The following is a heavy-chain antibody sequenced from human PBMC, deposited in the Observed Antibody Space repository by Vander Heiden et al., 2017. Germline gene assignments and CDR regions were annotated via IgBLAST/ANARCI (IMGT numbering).Heavy chain of an antibody. CDR1: GGSITSSSYY. V-gene: IGHV4-39*01. D-gene: IGHD7-27*01. CDR3: ARQNWGSVGY. CDR2: IYYSGST. J-gene: IGHJ4*02. Sequence: QLQLQESGPGLVKPSETLSLTCTVSGGSITSSSYYWGWIRQPPGKGLEWIGSIYYSGSTYYNPSLKSRVTISVDTSKNQFSLKLSSATAADTAVYYCARQNWGSVGYWGQGTLVTVSS.